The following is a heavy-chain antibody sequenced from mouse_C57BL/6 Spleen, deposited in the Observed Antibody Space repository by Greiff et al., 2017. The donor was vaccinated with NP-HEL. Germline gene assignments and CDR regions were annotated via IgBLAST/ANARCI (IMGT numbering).Heavy chain of an antibody. V-gene: IGHV5-12*01. J-gene: IGHJ3*01. Sequence: EVKVVESGGGLVQPGGSLKLSCAASGFTFSDYYMYWVRQTPEKRLEWVAYISNGGGSTYYPDTVKGRFTISRDNAKNTLYLQMSRLKSEDTAMYYCARLLGYDYDWFAYWGQGTLVTVSA. CDR2: ISNGGGST. CDR3: ARLLGYDYDWFAY. CDR1: GFTFSDYY. D-gene: IGHD2-4*01.